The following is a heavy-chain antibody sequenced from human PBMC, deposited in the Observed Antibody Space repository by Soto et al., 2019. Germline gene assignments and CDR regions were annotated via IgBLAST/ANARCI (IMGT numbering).Heavy chain of an antibody. Sequence: SETLSLTCTVSGGSISSYYWSWIRQPPGKGLEWIGYIYYSGSTNYNPSLKSRVTISVDTSKNQFSLKLSSVTAADTAVYYCARRYSSGALDYWGQGTLVTVSS. D-gene: IGHD6-19*01. CDR3: ARRYSSGALDY. CDR1: GGSISSYY. J-gene: IGHJ4*02. CDR2: IYYSGST. V-gene: IGHV4-59*08.